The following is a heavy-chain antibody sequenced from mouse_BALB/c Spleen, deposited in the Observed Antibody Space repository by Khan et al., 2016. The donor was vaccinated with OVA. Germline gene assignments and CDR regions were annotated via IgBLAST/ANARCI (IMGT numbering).Heavy chain of an antibody. CDR3: TRDGNYAHWYFDV. V-gene: IGHV5-6-4*01. J-gene: IGHJ1*01. CDR1: GFSFSSYT. Sequence: EVELVASGGGLVKPGGSLKLSCAASGFSFSSYTMSWVRQTPEKRLEWVATISSGSTYTYYPDSVKGRFTISRDNAKNTLYLQMSSLKSEDTAMYYCTRDGNYAHWYFDVWGAGTTVTVSS. D-gene: IGHD2-1*01. CDR2: ISSGSTYT.